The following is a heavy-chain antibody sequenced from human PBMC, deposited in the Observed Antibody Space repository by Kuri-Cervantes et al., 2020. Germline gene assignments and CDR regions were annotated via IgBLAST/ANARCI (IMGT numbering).Heavy chain of an antibody. CDR1: GFTFDDYG. CDR2: INWNGGST. V-gene: IGHV3-20*04. J-gene: IGHJ4*02. Sequence: GGSLRLSCAASGFTFDDYGMSWVRQAPGKGLEWVSGINWNGGSTGYADSVKGRFTICRDNVKNSLYLQMNSLRAEDTALYYCAKALRGDSSGPPFDYWGQGTLVTVSS. CDR3: AKALRGDSSGPPFDY. D-gene: IGHD3-22*01.